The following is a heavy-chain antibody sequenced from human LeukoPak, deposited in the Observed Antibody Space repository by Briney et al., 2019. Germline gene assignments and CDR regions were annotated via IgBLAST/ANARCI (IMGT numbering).Heavy chain of an antibody. D-gene: IGHD1/OR15-1a*01. V-gene: IGHV4-39*01. CDR2: IYYSGST. CDR3: ARGTEAFDI. CDR1: GGFISSSSYF. J-gene: IGHJ3*02. Sequence: PSETLSLTCTVSGGFISSSSYFWGWIRQPPGKGLEWIGSIYYSGSTSYNTSLKSRVTISVDTPKNQFSLKLSFVTAADTAVYYCARGTEAFDIWGQGTMVTVSS.